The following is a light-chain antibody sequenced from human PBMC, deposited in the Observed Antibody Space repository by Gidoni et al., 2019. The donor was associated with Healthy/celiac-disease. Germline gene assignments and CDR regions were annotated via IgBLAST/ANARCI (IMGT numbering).Light chain of an antibody. CDR2: AAS. CDR3: QQCYSTPLT. V-gene: IGKV1-39*01. J-gene: IGKJ4*01. CDR1: QSISSY. Sequence: DIQMNPSPTSLSASVGDRVTITCRASQSISSYLNWYQQKPGKAPKLLIYAASSLQSGVPSRFSGSGSGTEFTLTISSLQPEDFATYYCQQCYSTPLTFGGGTKVEIK.